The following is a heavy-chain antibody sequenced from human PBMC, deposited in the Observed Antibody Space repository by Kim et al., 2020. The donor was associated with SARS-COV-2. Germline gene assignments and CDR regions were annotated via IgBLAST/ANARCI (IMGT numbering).Heavy chain of an antibody. CDR1: GFTFSSYG. V-gene: IGHV3-33*01. J-gene: IGHJ6*02. Sequence: GGSLRLSCAASGFTFSSYGMHWVRQAPGKGLEWVAVIWYDGSNKYYADSVKGRFTISRDNSKNTLYLQMNSLRAEDTAVYYCARDPGIVATNDEGEYYYYGMDVWGQGTTVTVSS. CDR3: ARDPGIVATNDEGEYYYYGMDV. D-gene: IGHD5-12*01. CDR2: IWYDGSNK.